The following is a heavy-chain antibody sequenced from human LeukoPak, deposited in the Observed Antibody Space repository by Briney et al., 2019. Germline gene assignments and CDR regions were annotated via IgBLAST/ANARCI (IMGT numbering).Heavy chain of an antibody. Sequence: GGSLRLSCAASGLTFSNSAMYWVRQAPGKGLECVSSVSTSGGTYYADSVKGRFTISRDNSKNTVHLQMNSLRAEDTAVYYCAKGGKWPRFGPEYWGQGTLVTVSS. V-gene: IGHV3-23*01. CDR1: GLTFSNSA. D-gene: IGHD5-12*01. CDR3: AKGGKWPRFGPEY. CDR2: VSTSGGT. J-gene: IGHJ4*02.